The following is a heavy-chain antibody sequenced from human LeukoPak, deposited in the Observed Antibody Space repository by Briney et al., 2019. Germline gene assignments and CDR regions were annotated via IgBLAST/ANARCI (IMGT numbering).Heavy chain of an antibody. CDR3: AKDRAVAGSLPFYYFDY. CDR2: ISYVGSNK. J-gene: IGHJ4*02. D-gene: IGHD6-19*01. CDR1: GFSFSNYG. V-gene: IGHV3-30*18. Sequence: PGRSLRLSCAASGFSFSNYGIHWVRQAPGKGLEWVAVISYVGSNKYYADSVKGRFTISRDNSKNTLYLQMNSLRPEDTAVYFCAKDRAVAGSLPFYYFDYWGQGTLVTVSS.